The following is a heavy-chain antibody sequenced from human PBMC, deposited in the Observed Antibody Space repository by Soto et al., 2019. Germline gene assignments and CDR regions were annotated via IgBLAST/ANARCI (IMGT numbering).Heavy chain of an antibody. J-gene: IGHJ6*02. Sequence: EVQLVESGGGLVQPEGSLRLSCAASGFTFSSYEMNWVRQAPGKGLEWVSYISSSGSTTYYVDSVKGRLTISRDNTKNSLYLQMSSLRAEDTADYYCARSIAGYYYYGMDVWGQGTTVTVSS. CDR1: GFTFSSYE. D-gene: IGHD6-13*01. CDR3: ARSIAGYYYYGMDV. CDR2: ISSSGSTT. V-gene: IGHV3-48*03.